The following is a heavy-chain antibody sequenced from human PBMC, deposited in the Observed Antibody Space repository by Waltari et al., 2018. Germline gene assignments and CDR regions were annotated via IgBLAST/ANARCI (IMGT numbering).Heavy chain of an antibody. CDR1: GFTFDDYA. J-gene: IGHJ4*02. Sequence: EVQLVESGGGWVQPGRSLRLSCATSGFTFDDYAMQWVRQVQGKGLEWVAGISWNGRSRGYADSVKGRFTISRDNVKNSLYLQMNSLRVEDTAVYYCAREWGVMIGTAAYYLDHWTQGTLVTVSS. CDR3: AREWGVMIGTAAYYLDH. D-gene: IGHD3-16*01. V-gene: IGHV3-9*01. CDR2: ISWNGRSR.